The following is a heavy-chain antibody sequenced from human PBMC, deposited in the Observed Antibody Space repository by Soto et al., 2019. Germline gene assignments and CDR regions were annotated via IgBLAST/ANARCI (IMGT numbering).Heavy chain of an antibody. CDR3: ARGLGGYPHRAYY. CDR1: GGSFSGYY. J-gene: IGHJ4*02. Sequence: QVQLQQWGAGLLKPSETLSLTCAVYGGSFSGYYWSWIRQPPGKGLEWIGEINHSGSTNYNPSLKSRVTISVDTSKNQFSLKLSSVTAADTAVYYCARGLGGYPHRAYYWGQGTLVTVSS. D-gene: IGHD5-12*01. CDR2: INHSGST. V-gene: IGHV4-34*01.